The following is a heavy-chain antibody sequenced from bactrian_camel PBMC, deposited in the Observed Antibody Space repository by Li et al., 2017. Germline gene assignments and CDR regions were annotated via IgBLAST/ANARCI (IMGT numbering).Heavy chain of an antibody. J-gene: IGHJ4*01. V-gene: IGHV3S55*01. D-gene: IGHD1*01. CDR1: GATASSYC. Sequence: HVQLVESGGGSVQAGGSLRLSCAASGATASSYCMGWVRQAPGKEREGVAAFDRDGSTYYADSVKGRFTISKDNAKNTLYLQMNNLKPEDTAMYYCAAAPSPCFIPYKFSGQGTQVTVS. CDR2: FDRDGST.